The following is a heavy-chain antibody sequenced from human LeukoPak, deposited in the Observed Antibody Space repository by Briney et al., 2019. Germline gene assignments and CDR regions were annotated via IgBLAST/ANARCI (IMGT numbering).Heavy chain of an antibody. CDR2: MYHSGST. J-gene: IGHJ6*03. D-gene: IGHD6-13*01. CDR1: GYSISSGYY. CDR3: ARQGGSSSPYYYYYMDV. Sequence: SETLSLTCAVSGYSISSGYYWGWFRQPPGKGVEWIGCMYHSGSTYYNPSLKSRVTISVDTSKNQFSLKLSSVTAADTAVYYCARQGGSSSPYYYYYMDVWGKGTTVTVSS. V-gene: IGHV4-38-2*01.